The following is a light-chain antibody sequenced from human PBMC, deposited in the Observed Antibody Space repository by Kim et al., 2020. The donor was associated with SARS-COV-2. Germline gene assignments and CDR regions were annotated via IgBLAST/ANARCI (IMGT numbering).Light chain of an antibody. CDR3: QQYDILPLT. CDR2: HSS. Sequence: IQMTQSPSSLSASVGDRVTITCQASQDITNYLNWYQQKPGKAPELLIYHSSNLEAGVPSRFSGSGSGTHFTFTISSLQPEDSATYYCQQYDILPLTFGGGTKVDIK. J-gene: IGKJ4*01. V-gene: IGKV1-33*01. CDR1: QDITNY.